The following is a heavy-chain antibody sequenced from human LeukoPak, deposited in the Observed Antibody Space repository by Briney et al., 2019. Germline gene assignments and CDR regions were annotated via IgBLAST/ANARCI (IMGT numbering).Heavy chain of an antibody. CDR3: ARAAPLGYCSSTSCYIQGYYYGMDV. CDR2: INPNSGGT. V-gene: IGHV1-2*02. Sequence: ASVKVSCKASGYTFTGYYMHWVRQAPGQRLEWMGWINPNSGGTNYAQKFPGRVTMTRDTSISTAYMELSRLRSDDTAVYYCARAAPLGYCSSTSCYIQGYYYGMDVWGQGTTVTVSS. D-gene: IGHD2-2*02. J-gene: IGHJ6*02. CDR1: GYTFTGYY.